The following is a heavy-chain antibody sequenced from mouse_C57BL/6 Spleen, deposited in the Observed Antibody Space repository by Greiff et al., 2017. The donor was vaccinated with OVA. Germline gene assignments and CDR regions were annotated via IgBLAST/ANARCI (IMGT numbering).Heavy chain of an antibody. J-gene: IGHJ1*03. CDR1: GFSLTSYG. Sequence: VKLMESGPGLVAPSQSLSITCTVSGFSLTSYGVHWVRQPPGKGLEWLVVIWSDGSTTYNSALKSRLSISKDNSKSQVFLKMNSLQTDDTAMYYCARHGNRYWYFDVWGTGTTVTVSS. CDR2: IWSDGST. CDR3: ARHGNRYWYFDV. V-gene: IGHV2-6-1*01. D-gene: IGHD2-1*01.